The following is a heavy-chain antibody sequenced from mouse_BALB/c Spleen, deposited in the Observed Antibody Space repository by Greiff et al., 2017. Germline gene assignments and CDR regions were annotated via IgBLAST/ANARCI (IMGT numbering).Heavy chain of an antibody. CDR2: IYPGDGDT. CDR1: GYTFTSYW. J-gene: IGHJ4*01. V-gene: IGHV1-87*01. CDR3: ARCDDGYRLSAMAY. Sequence: VQLQQSGAELARPGASVKLSCKASGYTFTSYWMQWVKQRPGQGLEWIGAIYPGDGDTRYNQKFKGKATLTADKSSSTAYMQLRSLASEDSAVYYCARCDDGYRLSAMAYWGQGTSVTVSS. D-gene: IGHD2-3*01.